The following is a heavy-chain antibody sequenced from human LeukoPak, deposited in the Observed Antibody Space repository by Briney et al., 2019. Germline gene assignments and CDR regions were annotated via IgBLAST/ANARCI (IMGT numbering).Heavy chain of an antibody. CDR3: ARDGKGGATDGFDI. CDR1: GFTLSPYT. CDR2: MSWDGSSI. Sequence: GGSLRLSCAASGFTLSPYTMHWVHRAPGKGLQWVALMSWDGSSIQYGDSVKGRFAISRDNSKNTLYLQMNSLRPEDTAVYYCARDGKGGATDGFDIWVQATMVSVSS. D-gene: IGHD1-26*01. J-gene: IGHJ3*02. V-gene: IGHV3-30*09.